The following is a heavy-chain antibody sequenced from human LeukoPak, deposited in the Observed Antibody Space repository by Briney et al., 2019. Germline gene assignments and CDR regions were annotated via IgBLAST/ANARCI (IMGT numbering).Heavy chain of an antibody. CDR1: GGSISSYY. CDR2: IYYSGST. Sequence: SETLSLTCTVSGGSISSYYWSWIRQPPGKGLEWIGYIYYSGSTNYNPSLKSRVTISVDTSKNQFSLKLSSVTAADTAVYYCARVYVTTVTTGYFDYWGQGTLVTVSS. CDR3: ARVYVTTVTTGYFDY. D-gene: IGHD4-17*01. V-gene: IGHV4-59*01. J-gene: IGHJ4*02.